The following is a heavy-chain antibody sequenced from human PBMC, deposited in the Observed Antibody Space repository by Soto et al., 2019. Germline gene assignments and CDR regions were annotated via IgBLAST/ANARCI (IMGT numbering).Heavy chain of an antibody. CDR2: INPSGGST. V-gene: IGHV1-46*03. D-gene: IGHD3-10*01. CDR1: GYTFTSYY. CDR3: ARALRGDDYYYYMHV. J-gene: IGHJ6*03. Sequence: ASVKVSCKASGYTFTSYYMHWVRQAPGQGLEWMGIINPSGGSTSYAQKFQGRVTMTRDTSTSTVYMELSSLRSEDTAVYYCARALRGDDYYYYMHVWGKGTTVTSP.